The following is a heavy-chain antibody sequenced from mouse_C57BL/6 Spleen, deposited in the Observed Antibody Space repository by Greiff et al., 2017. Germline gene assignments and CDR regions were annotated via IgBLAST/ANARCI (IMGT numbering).Heavy chain of an antibody. CDR2: IYPGDGDT. D-gene: IGHD1-1*01. CDR3: AREGVYYYGSSHLYFDY. CDR1: GYAFSSSW. V-gene: IGHV1-82*01. J-gene: IGHJ2*01. Sequence: VKLMESGPELVKPGASVKISCKASGYAFSSSWMNWVKQRPGKGLEGIGRIYPGDGDTNYNGKFKGKATLTADKYSSTAYMPLSSLTSEDSAVYFCAREGVYYYGSSHLYFDYWGQGTTLTVSS.